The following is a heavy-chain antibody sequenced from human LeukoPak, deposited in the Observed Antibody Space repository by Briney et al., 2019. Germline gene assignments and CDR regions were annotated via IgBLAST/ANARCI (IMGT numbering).Heavy chain of an antibody. Sequence: PGGSLRLSCAASGFTFSSYSMNWVRQAPGKGLEWVSSISSSSSYIYYADSVKGRFTISRDNAKNSLYLQMNSLRAEDTAVYYCARGPEGQNSYGRYYYYYMDVWGKGTTVTVSS. CDR1: GFTFSSYS. J-gene: IGHJ6*03. CDR3: ARGPEGQNSYGRYYYYYMDV. D-gene: IGHD5-18*01. CDR2: ISSSSSYI. V-gene: IGHV3-21*01.